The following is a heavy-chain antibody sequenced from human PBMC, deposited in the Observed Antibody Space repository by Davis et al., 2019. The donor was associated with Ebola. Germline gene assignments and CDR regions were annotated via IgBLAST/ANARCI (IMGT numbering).Heavy chain of an antibody. CDR2: INPHNGNT. V-gene: IGHV1-18*04. J-gene: IGHJ5*02. CDR1: GYTFTNYG. Sequence: AASVKVSCKASGYTFTNYGITWVRQAPGQGLEWMGWINPHNGNTNYAQNVQGRVIMTSDTATTTAYMEVGSLRSDVTAVYYCARLRLRAAAGNWFDPWGQGTLVTVSS. D-gene: IGHD6-13*01. CDR3: ARLRLRAAAGNWFDP.